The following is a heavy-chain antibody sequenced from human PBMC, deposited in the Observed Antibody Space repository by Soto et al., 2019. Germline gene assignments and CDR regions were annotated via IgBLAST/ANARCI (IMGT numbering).Heavy chain of an antibody. V-gene: IGHV4-59*01. D-gene: IGHD3-10*01. J-gene: IGHJ4*02. CDR2: IYYNGNT. CDR1: GGAFTNYY. CDR3: ARALRGDY. Sequence: PSETLSLTCTVSGGAFTNYYWSWIRQPPGKGLEWIGYIYYNGNTNYNPSLKSRVTMSVDTSKNQFSLNLTSVTAADTAVYYCARALRGDYWGQGTLVNVSP.